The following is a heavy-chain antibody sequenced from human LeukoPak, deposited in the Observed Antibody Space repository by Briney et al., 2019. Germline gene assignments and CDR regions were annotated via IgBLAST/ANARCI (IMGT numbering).Heavy chain of an antibody. D-gene: IGHD6-19*01. J-gene: IGHJ3*01. CDR2: INQDGSEK. Sequence: PGGSLRLSCADSGFPLSFHWMNGVRQAPGKGLEWVANINQDGSEKYYVDSVKGRFTISRDNAKNSLYLQMNSLRVEDTAMYYCARGSRVAVAGHDAFDVWGQGTMVSVSS. CDR3: ARGSRVAVAGHDAFDV. CDR1: GFPLSFHW. V-gene: IGHV3-7*01.